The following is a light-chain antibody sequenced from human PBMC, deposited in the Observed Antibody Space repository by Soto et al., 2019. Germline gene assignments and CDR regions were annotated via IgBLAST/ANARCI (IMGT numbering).Light chain of an antibody. CDR3: QQYNSYRT. CDR1: RGISSY. Sequence: DILLTQSPSLLSASVGGRVTTTFQASRGISSYLAWHQKKPGKATKLLIYDASSLESGAPSRFSGSGSGTEFPFTISSLQPDDFATYYCQQYNSYRTLGQGTKVDI. J-gene: IGKJ1*01. V-gene: IGKV1-9*01. CDR2: DAS.